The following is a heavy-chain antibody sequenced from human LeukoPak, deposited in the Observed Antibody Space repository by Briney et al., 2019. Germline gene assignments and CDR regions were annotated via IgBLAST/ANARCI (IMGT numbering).Heavy chain of an antibody. D-gene: IGHD3-16*02. Sequence: GGSLRLSCAASGFPFSTYWMNWVRQAPGKGLEWVANTNPDGSEKYYVGSVKGRFTISRDNAKSSLYLQMNSLRAEDTAVYYCAKDKVSVYWGQGTLVTVSS. CDR1: GFPFSTYW. CDR3: AKDKVSVY. J-gene: IGHJ4*02. V-gene: IGHV3-7*01. CDR2: TNPDGSEK.